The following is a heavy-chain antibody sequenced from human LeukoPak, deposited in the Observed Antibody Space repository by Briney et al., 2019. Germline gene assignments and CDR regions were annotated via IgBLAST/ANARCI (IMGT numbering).Heavy chain of an antibody. J-gene: IGHJ3*02. V-gene: IGHV1-18*01. CDR3: ARDRGRIAAARPDAFDI. CDR2: FSAYNGNT. Sequence: GASVKVSCKASVYTFTSYGISWVRQAPGQGLEWMGWFSAYNGNTNYAQKLQGRVTMTTDTSTSTAYMELRSLRSDDTAVYYCARDRGRIAAARPDAFDIWGQGTMVTVSS. D-gene: IGHD6-13*01. CDR1: VYTFTSYG.